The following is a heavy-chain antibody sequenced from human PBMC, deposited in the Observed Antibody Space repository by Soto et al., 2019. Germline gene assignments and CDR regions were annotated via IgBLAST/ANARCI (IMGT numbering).Heavy chain of an antibody. J-gene: IGHJ4*02. Sequence: PSETLSLTCSVSGFSISRGYYWSLFRQPPGKGLEWIGSIYPSVSSYHNPSLATRLRLSIDTSKNQFTLNLTSVTAADTALYFCAREKVGTTFFDNWGQGIQVTVSS. CDR2: IYPSVSS. CDR1: GFSISRGYY. D-gene: IGHD1-1*01. V-gene: IGHV4-38-2*02. CDR3: AREKVGTTFFDN.